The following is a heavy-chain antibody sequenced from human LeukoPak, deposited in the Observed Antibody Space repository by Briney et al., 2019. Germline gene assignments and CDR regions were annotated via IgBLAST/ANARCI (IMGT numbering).Heavy chain of an antibody. D-gene: IGHD2-21*02. CDR3: ARFAYCGGHCWYYFDY. V-gene: IGHV4-59*01. Sequence: SETLSLTCTVSGGSISSYYWSWIRQPPGKGLKWIGYIYSSGSTNYNPSLKSRITISVDTSKNQFSLKLSSVTAADTAVYYCARFAYCGGHCWYYFDYWGQGSLVTVSS. CDR1: GGSISSYY. J-gene: IGHJ4*02. CDR2: IYSSGST.